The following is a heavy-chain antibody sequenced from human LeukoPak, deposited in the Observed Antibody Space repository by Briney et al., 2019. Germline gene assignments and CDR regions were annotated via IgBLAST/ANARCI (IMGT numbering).Heavy chain of an antibody. V-gene: IGHV3-66*01. CDR3: TRVFAYSYGDFDN. CDR1: GFTVRNNY. J-gene: IGHJ4*02. Sequence: PGGSLRLSCEAPGFTVRNNYMTWGRQAPGKGLERVSVIYSGGGTYYADSVKDRFTISRDNSKNTLFLQMNSLRVEDSAVYYCTRVFAYSYGDFDNWGQGTLVAVSS. D-gene: IGHD5-18*01. CDR2: IYSGGGT.